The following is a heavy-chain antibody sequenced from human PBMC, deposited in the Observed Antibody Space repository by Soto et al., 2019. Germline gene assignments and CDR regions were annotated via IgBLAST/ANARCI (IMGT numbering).Heavy chain of an antibody. J-gene: IGHJ6*03. CDR1: GYTFTSYG. Sequence: ASVKVSCKASGYTFTSYGISWVRQAPGQGLEWMGWISAYNGNTNYAQKLQGRVTMTTDTSTSTAYMELSSLRSDDTAVYYCARGQSVSYYYYYMDVWGKGTTVTVSS. CDR3: ARGQSVSYYYYYMDV. CDR2: ISAYNGNT. V-gene: IGHV1-18*01.